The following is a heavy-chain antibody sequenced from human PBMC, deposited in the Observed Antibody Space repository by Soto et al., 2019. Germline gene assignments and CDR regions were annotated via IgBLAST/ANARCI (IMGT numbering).Heavy chain of an antibody. J-gene: IGHJ4*02. V-gene: IGHV4-38-2*01. D-gene: IGHD3-22*01. CDR2: IYHRGAT. Sequence: SETLSLTCSVSGYSINRGYYWGWIRQAPGKGLEWIGSIYHRGATYYAPSLKARAAISLDTSNNHFTLRLTSVTVADTAIYYCARYNYDSRGHDDEHWGQGELVTVSS. CDR1: GYSINRGYY. CDR3: ARYNYDSRGHDDEH.